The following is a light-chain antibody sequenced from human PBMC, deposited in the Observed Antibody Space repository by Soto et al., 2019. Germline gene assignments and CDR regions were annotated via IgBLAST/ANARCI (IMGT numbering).Light chain of an antibody. J-gene: IGKJ4*01. V-gene: IGKV3D-20*02. CDR3: QQRSNWLT. CDR1: QSVSSTY. CDR2: GTS. Sequence: EIVLTQSPDTLSLSPGERATLSCRASQSVSSTYLAWFQQRPGQTPRLLISGTSNRATGIPDRFSGSGSGTDFTLTISNLEPEDFAVYYCQQRSNWLTFGGGTKVDIK.